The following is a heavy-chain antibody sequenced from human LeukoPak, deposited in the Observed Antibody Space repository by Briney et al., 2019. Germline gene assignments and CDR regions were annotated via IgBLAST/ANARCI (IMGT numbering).Heavy chain of an antibody. CDR2: IYNSGST. V-gene: IGHV4-59*01. D-gene: IGHD3/OR15-3a*01. J-gene: IGHJ4*02. Sequence: SETLSLTCTVSGGSISSYYWSWIRQPPGKGLEWVWSIYNSGSTNYNPSFKSRVTISVDTSKNQFSLKLSSVTAADTAVYYCARGVGVVFGLANLNFDYWGQGTLVTVSS. CDR3: ARGVGVVFGLANLNFDY. CDR1: GGSISSYY.